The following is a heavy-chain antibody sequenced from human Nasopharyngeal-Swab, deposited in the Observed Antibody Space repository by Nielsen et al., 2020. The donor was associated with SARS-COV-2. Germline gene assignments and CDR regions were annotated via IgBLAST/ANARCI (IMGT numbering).Heavy chain of an antibody. Sequence: GESLKISCAASGFTFSSYAMSWVRQAPGKGPEWVSAISGSGGSTYYADSVKGRFTISRDNSKNTLYLQMNSLRAEDTAVYYCARGSPGDYVWGSYRWGYFDYWGQGTLVTVSS. J-gene: IGHJ4*02. CDR2: ISGSGGST. CDR1: GFTFSSYA. V-gene: IGHV3-23*01. D-gene: IGHD3-16*02. CDR3: ARGSPGDYVWGSYRWGYFDY.